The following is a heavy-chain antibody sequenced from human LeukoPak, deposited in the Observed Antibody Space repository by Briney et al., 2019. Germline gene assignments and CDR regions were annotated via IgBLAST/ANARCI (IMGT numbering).Heavy chain of an antibody. CDR1: GGSISSYY. Sequence: SETLSLTCTVSGGSISSYYWSWIRQPPGKGLEWIGYIYYSGSTNYNPSLKSRVTISVDTSKNQFSLKLSSVTAADTAVYYCAKDETGYYVYYYYYYMDVWGKGTTVTVSS. V-gene: IGHV4-59*01. J-gene: IGHJ6*03. CDR3: AKDETGYYVYYYYYYMDV. D-gene: IGHD3-9*01. CDR2: IYYSGST.